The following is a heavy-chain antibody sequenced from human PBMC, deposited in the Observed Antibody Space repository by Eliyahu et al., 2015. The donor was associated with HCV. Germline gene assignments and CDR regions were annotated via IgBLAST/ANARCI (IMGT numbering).Heavy chain of an antibody. D-gene: IGHD6-19*01. J-gene: IGHJ5*02. Sequence: QVQLQESGPGLVKPSETLSLTCTVPXGSIXTXXWXXXRQPPGKGLEWVAYSHNRGSTNYNPPLKSRVTIXVDTSKXQFSLNLTSVTAADTAVYYCASGGGGIAVAGTGGWFDPWGQGTLVTVSS. CDR3: ASGGGGIAVAGTGGWFDP. V-gene: IGHV4-59*01. CDR1: XGSIXTXX. CDR2: SHNRGST.